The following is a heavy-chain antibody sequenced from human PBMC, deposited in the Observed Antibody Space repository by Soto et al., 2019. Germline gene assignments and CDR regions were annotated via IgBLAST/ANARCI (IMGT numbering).Heavy chain of an antibody. CDR3: ARGGSSNWFDP. V-gene: IGHV4-30-2*01. CDR2: IYHSGST. Sequence: SETLSLTCAVSGGSIISGGYSWIWIRQPPGKGLEWIGYIYHSGSTYYNPSLKSRVTISVDRSKNQFSLKLSSVTAADTAVYYCARGGSSNWFDPWGQGTLVTVSS. D-gene: IGHD2-2*01. J-gene: IGHJ5*02. CDR1: GGSIISGGYS.